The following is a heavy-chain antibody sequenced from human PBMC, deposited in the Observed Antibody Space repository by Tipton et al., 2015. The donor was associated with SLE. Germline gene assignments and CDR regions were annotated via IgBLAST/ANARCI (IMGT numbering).Heavy chain of an antibody. CDR2: IGTAGNT. CDR1: GFTFSSYD. CDR3: ARDRGIMLQGYYFDY. D-gene: IGHD3-16*01. Sequence: SLRLSCAASGFTFSSYDMHWVRQATGKGLEWVSAIGTAGNTNYAQKLQGRVTMTTDTSTSTAYMELRSLRSDDTAVYYCARDRGIMLQGYYFDYWGQGTLVTVSS. J-gene: IGHJ4*02. V-gene: IGHV3-13*01.